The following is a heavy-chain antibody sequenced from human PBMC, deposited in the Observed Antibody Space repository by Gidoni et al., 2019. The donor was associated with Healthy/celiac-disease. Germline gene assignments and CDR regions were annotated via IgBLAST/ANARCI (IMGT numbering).Heavy chain of an antibody. D-gene: IGHD1-1*01. CDR2: IYPGDSDT. J-gene: IGHJ6*02. Sequence: EVQLAQSGAEVQTPGESLKISCTGSGYSFTSYWFGWVRQMPGKGLEWMGNIYPGDSDTRYSPSFQGQVTISADKSISTAYLQWSSLKASDTAMYYCARAGTTGTTLYYYYDGMDVWGQGTTVTVSS. CDR3: ARAGTTGTTLYYYYDGMDV. CDR1: GYSFTSYW. V-gene: IGHV5-51*03.